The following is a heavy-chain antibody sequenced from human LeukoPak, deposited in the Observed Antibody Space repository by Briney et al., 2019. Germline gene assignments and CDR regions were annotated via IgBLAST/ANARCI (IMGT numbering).Heavy chain of an antibody. CDR1: GGSISSYY. CDR2: IYYSGST. D-gene: IGHD3-10*01. CDR3: ARELIGYYGSGSYYRGNWFDP. J-gene: IGHJ5*02. V-gene: IGHV4-59*01. Sequence: SETLSLTCTVSGGSISSYYWSWIRQPPGKGLEWIGYIYYSGSTNYNPSLKSRVTISVDTSKNQFSLKLSSVTAADTAVYYCARELIGYYGSGSYYRGNWFDPWGQGTLVTVSP.